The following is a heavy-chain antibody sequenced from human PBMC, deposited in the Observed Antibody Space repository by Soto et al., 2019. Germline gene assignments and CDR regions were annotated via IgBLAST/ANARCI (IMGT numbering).Heavy chain of an antibody. CDR3: ARDVSHIVVVPAADYNWFDP. D-gene: IGHD2-2*01. J-gene: IGHJ5*02. Sequence: GGSLRLSCAASGFTFSSYSMNWVRQAPGKGLERVSYISSSSSTIYYADSVKGRFTISRDNAKNSLYLQMNSLRAEDTAVYYCARDVSHIVVVPAADYNWFDPWGQGTLVTV. CDR2: ISSSSSTI. CDR1: GFTFSSYS. V-gene: IGHV3-48*01.